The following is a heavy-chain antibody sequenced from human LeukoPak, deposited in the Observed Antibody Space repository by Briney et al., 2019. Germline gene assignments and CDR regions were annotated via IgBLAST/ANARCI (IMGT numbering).Heavy chain of an antibody. J-gene: IGHJ3*02. Sequence: SETLSLTCTVSGGSISSGDYYWHWIRQPPGRGLEWIGYIYYSGSTYYNPSLKSRVTISLDTSKNQFSLRLSSVRAADTAVYYCTRDAYSPGAFDIWGQGTMVTASS. CDR2: IYYSGST. D-gene: IGHD4-11*01. V-gene: IGHV4-30-4*01. CDR1: GGSISSGDYY. CDR3: TRDAYSPGAFDI.